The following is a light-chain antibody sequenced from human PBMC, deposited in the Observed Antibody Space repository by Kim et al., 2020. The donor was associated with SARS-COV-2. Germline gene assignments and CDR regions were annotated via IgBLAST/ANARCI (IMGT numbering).Light chain of an antibody. V-gene: IGLV4-69*01. CDR1: SGDGSCA. J-gene: IGLJ2*01. CDR3: QTWGAGIRV. CDR2: LDGDGSH. Sequence: AAVKLTCTLGSGDGSCASAWHRQQPEKGARYLMKLDGDGSHIKGDGVPDRVSGSSSGAGRCLTSSSVQAEDEAGYYCQTWGAGIRVFGGGTQLTVL.